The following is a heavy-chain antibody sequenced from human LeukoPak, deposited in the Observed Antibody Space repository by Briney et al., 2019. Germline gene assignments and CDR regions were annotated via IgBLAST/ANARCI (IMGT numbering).Heavy chain of an antibody. Sequence: GGSLRLSCAASGFPFSSYWMTWVRQAPGKGLEWVANINQDGSEKHYVDSVKGRFTISRDNAKNSLYLRVNSLRAEDTAVYYCAREEDNADEYLREDFWGQGILVTVSS. D-gene: IGHD2/OR15-2a*01. CDR2: INQDGSEK. CDR1: GFPFSSYW. V-gene: IGHV3-7*01. CDR3: AREEDNADEYLREDF. J-gene: IGHJ4*02.